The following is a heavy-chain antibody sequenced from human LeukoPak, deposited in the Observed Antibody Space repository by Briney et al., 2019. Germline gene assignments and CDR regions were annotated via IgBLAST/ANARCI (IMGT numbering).Heavy chain of an antibody. Sequence: SETLSLTCTVSGGSISSYYWSWIRQPPGKGLEWIGYIYHSGSTYYNPSLKSRVTISVDRSKNQFSLKLSSVTAADTAVYYCARLRSEVVVPAAIQSGDYWGQGTLVTVSS. J-gene: IGHJ4*02. CDR2: IYHSGST. CDR3: ARLRSEVVVPAAIQSGDY. D-gene: IGHD2-2*02. V-gene: IGHV4-59*12. CDR1: GGSISSYY.